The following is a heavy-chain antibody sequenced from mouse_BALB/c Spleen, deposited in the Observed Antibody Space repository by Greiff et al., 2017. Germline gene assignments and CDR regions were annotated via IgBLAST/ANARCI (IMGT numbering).Heavy chain of an antibody. CDR2: IWAGGST. Sequence: VKVVESGPGLVAPSQSLSITCTVSGFSLTSYGVHWVRQPPGKGLEWLGVIWAGGSTNYNSALMSRLSISKDNSKSQVFLKMNSLQTDDTAMYYCADSRFAYWGQGTLVTVSA. V-gene: IGHV2-9*02. CDR1: GFSLTSYG. CDR3: ADSRFAY. J-gene: IGHJ3*01.